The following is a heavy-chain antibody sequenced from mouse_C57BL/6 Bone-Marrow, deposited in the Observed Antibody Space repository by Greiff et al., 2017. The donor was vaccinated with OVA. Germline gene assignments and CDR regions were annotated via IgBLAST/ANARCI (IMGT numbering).Heavy chain of an antibody. V-gene: IGHV1-81*01. CDR1: GYTFTSYG. Sequence: VQLQQSGAELARPGASVKLSCKASGYTFTSYGISWVKQRTGQGLEWIGEIYPRSGNTYYNEKFKGKATLTADKSSSTAYMELRSLTSEDSAVYFCARPSMVTTRRNAMDYWGQGTSVTVSS. D-gene: IGHD2-2*01. CDR2: IYPRSGNT. J-gene: IGHJ4*01. CDR3: ARPSMVTTRRNAMDY.